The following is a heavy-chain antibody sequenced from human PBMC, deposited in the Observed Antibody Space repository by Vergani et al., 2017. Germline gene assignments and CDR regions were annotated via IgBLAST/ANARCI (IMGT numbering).Heavy chain of an antibody. CDR3: ARDREDSSGWYFDY. J-gene: IGHJ4*02. Sequence: QVQPQESGPGLVKPSQTLYLTCTVSGGSISSGGYYWSWTRQHPGKGLEWIGYIYYSGSTHYNPSLTSRVTISVDTSKNQFSLKLSSGTGADTAVYYCARDREDSSGWYFDYWGQGTLVTVSS. CDR1: GGSISSGGYY. D-gene: IGHD6-19*01. CDR2: IYYSGST. V-gene: IGHV4-31*03.